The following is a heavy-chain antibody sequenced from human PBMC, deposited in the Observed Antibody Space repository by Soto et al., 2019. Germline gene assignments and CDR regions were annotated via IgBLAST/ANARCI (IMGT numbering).Heavy chain of an antibody. J-gene: IGHJ6*02. CDR1: GGTFSSYA. CDR3: AAYYDFWSGYSGAHYGMDV. V-gene: IGHV1-69*06. D-gene: IGHD3-3*01. CDR2: IIPIFGTA. Sequence: SVKVSCKASGGTFSSYAISWVRQAPGQGLEWMGGIIPIFGTANYAQKFQGRVTITADKSTSTAYMELSSLRSEDAAVYYCAAYYDFWSGYSGAHYGMDVWGQGTTVTVSS.